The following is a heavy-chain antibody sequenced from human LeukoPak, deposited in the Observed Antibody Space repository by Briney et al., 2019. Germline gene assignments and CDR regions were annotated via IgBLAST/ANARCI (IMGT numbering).Heavy chain of an antibody. CDR3: ARDPAYCGGDCYPTDY. Sequence: PGGSLRLSCAASGFTFSSYSMNWVRQAPGKGLEWVSYISSSSSTIYYADSVKGRFTISRDNAKNSLYLQMNSLRAEDTAVYYCARDPAYCGGDCYPTDYWGQGTLVTVSS. J-gene: IGHJ4*02. V-gene: IGHV3-48*04. CDR1: GFTFSSYS. CDR2: ISSSSSTI. D-gene: IGHD2-21*02.